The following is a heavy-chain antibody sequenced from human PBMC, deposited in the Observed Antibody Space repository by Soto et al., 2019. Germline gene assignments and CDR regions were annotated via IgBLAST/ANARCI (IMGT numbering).Heavy chain of an antibody. J-gene: IGHJ5*02. D-gene: IGHD6-19*01. V-gene: IGHV3-23*01. Sequence: GGSLRLSCAASGFTFSSYAMSWVGQAPGKGLEWVSAISGSGGSTYYADSVKARFTISRDKSKNTLYLQMRSLRADDTAVYYCPKVRCSGWYFLFRGFEPQGQGTLGTVAS. CDR3: PKVRCSGWYFLFRGFEP. CDR2: ISGSGGST. CDR1: GFTFSSYA.